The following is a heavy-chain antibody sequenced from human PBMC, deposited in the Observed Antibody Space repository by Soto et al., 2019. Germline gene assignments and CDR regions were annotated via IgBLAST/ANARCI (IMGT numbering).Heavy chain of an antibody. CDR3: AKDRQPLAAAGPYYYYYYGMDV. D-gene: IGHD6-13*01. Sequence: GGSLRLSCAASGFTFSSYAMSWVRQAPGKGLEWVSAISGSGGSTYYADSVKGRFTISRDNSKNTLYLQMNSLRAEDTAVYYCAKDRQPLAAAGPYYYYYYGMDVWGQGTTVTVSS. CDR1: GFTFSSYA. V-gene: IGHV3-23*01. CDR2: ISGSGGST. J-gene: IGHJ6*02.